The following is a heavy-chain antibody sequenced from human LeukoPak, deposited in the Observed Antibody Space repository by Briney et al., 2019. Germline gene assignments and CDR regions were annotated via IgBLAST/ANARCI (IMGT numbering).Heavy chain of an antibody. CDR1: GGSVSSGSYY. V-gene: IGHV4-61*01. D-gene: IGHD2-2*01. Sequence: SETLSLTCTVSGGSVSSGSYYWSWIRQPPGKGLEWIGYIYYSGSTNYNPSLKSRVTISVDTSKNQFSLKLSSVTAADTAVYYCAGDRHCSSTSCYGLGGMDVWGQGTTVTVSS. CDR2: IYYSGST. J-gene: IGHJ6*02. CDR3: AGDRHCSSTSCYGLGGMDV.